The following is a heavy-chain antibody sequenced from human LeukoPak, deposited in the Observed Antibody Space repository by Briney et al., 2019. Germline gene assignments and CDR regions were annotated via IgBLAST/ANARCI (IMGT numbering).Heavy chain of an antibody. Sequence: SETLSLTCSVSGGSISSDTYYWGWIRQPPGKGLEWIGSIYHSGTTYYNPSLKSRVTISVDTSKNQFSLKLSSVTAADTAVYYCARDFPPTVTTRPYWGQGTLVTVSS. CDR2: IYHSGTT. J-gene: IGHJ4*02. D-gene: IGHD4-17*01. V-gene: IGHV4-39*07. CDR3: ARDFPPTVTTRPY. CDR1: GGSISSDTYY.